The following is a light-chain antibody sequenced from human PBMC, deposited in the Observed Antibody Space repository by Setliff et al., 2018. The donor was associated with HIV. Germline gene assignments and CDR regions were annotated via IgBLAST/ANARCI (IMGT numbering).Light chain of an antibody. Sequence: QSALAQPRSVSGSPGQSVTISCAGTSSDVGLYNYVSWYQQHPGKAPKLIIYDVTQRPSGVPDRFSGSKSGNTASLTISGLQTEDEADYYCSSYAITNTLPFGTGTKVTVL. V-gene: IGLV2-11*01. CDR3: SSYAITNTLP. CDR1: SSDVGLYNY. CDR2: DVT. J-gene: IGLJ1*01.